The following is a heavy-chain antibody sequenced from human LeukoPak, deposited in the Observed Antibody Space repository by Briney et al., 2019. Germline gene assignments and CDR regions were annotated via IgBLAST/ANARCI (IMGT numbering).Heavy chain of an antibody. CDR2: IYYSGST. CDR1: GGSISSYY. D-gene: IGHD1-26*01. CDR3: AREVGATTPNWFDP. J-gene: IGHJ5*02. V-gene: IGHV4-59*01. Sequence: PSETLSLTCTDSGGSISSYYWSWIRQPPGKGLEWIGYIYYSGSTNYNPSLKSRVTISVDTSKNQSSLKLSSVTAADTAAYYCAREVGATTPNWFDPWGQGTLVTVSS.